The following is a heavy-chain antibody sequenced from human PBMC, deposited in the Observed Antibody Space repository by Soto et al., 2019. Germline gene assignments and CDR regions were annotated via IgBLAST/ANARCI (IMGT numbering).Heavy chain of an antibody. CDR1: GFTFSSYG. J-gene: IGHJ4*01. V-gene: IGHV3-30*18. CDR2: ISYDGSNE. CDR3: AKEITVAGDFDY. D-gene: IGHD6-19*01. Sequence: VGSLRLSCVASGFTFSSYGIHWVRQAPGKGLEWVAVISYDGSNEYYADSAKGRFTISRDNSKNTLYLQMDSLRPEDTAVYYCAKEITVAGDFDYWGHGTLVTVSS.